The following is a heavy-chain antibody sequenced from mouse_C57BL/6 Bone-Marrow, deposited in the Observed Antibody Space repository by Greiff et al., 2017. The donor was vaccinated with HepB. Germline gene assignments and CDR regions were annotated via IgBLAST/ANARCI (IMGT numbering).Heavy chain of an antibody. CDR3: ARGLDLKTFDY. CDR1: GYTFTNYW. CDR2: IYPGGGYT. Sequence: QVQLKESGAELVRPGTSVKMSCKASGYTFTNYWIGWAKQRPGHGLEWIGDIYPGGGYTNYNEKFKGKATLTADKSSSTAYMQFSSLTSEDSAIYYCARGLDLKTFDYWGQGTTLTVSS. V-gene: IGHV1-63*01. J-gene: IGHJ2*01. D-gene: IGHD3-3*01.